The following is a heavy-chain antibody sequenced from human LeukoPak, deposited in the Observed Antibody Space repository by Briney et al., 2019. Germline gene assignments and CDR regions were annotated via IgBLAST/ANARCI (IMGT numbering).Heavy chain of an antibody. CDR3: VRDRLHYVEYEKTFDY. CDR1: GGSFSGYY. J-gene: IGHJ4*02. V-gene: IGHV4-34*01. D-gene: IGHD4-17*01. CDR2: INPSRNT. Sequence: SETLSLTCAVFGGSFSGYYWNWIRQPPGKGLEWIGQINPSRNTNYNPSLKSRVTISVDTSKKQFSLKLSSVTAADTAVYYCVRDRLHYVEYEKTFDYWGQGTLVTVSS.